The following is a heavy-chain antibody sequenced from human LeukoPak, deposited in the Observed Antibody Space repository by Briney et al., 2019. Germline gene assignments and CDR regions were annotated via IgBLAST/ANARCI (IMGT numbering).Heavy chain of an antibody. CDR2: IYPGDSDT. J-gene: IGHJ6*03. CDR3: ARQPIAAAGTSYYYYMDV. CDR1: GYSCTTYW. Sequence: GESLKISCKGSGYSCTTYWIGWVRQMPGEGLEWMGIIYPGDSDTRYSPSFQGQVTISADKSISTAYLQWSSLKASDTAMYYCARQPIAAAGTSYYYYMDVWGKGTTVTVSS. V-gene: IGHV5-51*01. D-gene: IGHD6-13*01.